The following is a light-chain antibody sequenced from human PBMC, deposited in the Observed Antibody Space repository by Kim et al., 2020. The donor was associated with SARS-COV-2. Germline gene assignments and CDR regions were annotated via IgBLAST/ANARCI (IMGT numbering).Light chain of an antibody. CDR3: HQYNFWPYS. Sequence: EIVMTQSPATLSVSPGERATLSCRASQTISSNLAWYQQKRGQAPRLLIYGASSRATGIPARFSGSGFGTEFILTISSLQSEDFAVYYCHQYNFWPYSFGQGTKLEI. CDR2: GAS. J-gene: IGKJ2*03. V-gene: IGKV3-15*01. CDR1: QTISSN.